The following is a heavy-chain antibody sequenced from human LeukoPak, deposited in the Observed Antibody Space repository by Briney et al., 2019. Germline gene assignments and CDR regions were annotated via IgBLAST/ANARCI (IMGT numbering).Heavy chain of an antibody. D-gene: IGHD5-12*01. CDR2: ISAYNGNT. Sequence: ASVKVSCKASGYTFTSYGISWVRQAPGQGLEWMGWISAYNGNTNYAQKLQGRVTMTTDTSTSTAYMELSSLRSEDTAVYYCAYSGYDWGADYWGQGTLVTVSS. J-gene: IGHJ4*02. CDR3: AYSGYDWGADY. V-gene: IGHV1-18*01. CDR1: GYTFTSYG.